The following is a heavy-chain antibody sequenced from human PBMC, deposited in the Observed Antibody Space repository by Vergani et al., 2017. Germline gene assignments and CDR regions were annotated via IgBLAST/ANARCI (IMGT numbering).Heavy chain of an antibody. J-gene: IGHJ4*02. CDR3: ARVSCLGDSYYKPLFDY. Sequence: QVHLNEAGPGLVKPSQTLSLTCTVSGGSINSHNYYWSWIRQPAGKGLEWIGLIHTSVSTNYNPSLKRRMTMSEDTSKNQLSLNLTSVTATDTAVYFCARVSCLGDSYYKPLFDYWGQGILVTVSS. CDR2: IHTSVST. CDR1: GGSINSHNYY. D-gene: IGHD2-21*01. V-gene: IGHV4-61*02.